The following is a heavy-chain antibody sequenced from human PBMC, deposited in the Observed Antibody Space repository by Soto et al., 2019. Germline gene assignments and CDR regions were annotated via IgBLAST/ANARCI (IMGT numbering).Heavy chain of an antibody. CDR3: ARRPPLVAVAGQLFDY. J-gene: IGHJ4*02. Sequence: QLQLQESGPGLVKPSETLSLTCTVSGGSISSSSYYWGWIRQPPGKGLEWIGSIYYSGSTYYNPSLKGRVTISVDTSKNQFSLKLSSVTAADTAVYYCARRPPLVAVAGQLFDYWGQGTLVTVSS. D-gene: IGHD6-19*01. V-gene: IGHV4-39*01. CDR1: GGSISSSSYY. CDR2: IYYSGST.